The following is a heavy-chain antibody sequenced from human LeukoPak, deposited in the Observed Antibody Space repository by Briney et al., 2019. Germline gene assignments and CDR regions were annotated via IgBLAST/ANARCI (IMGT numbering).Heavy chain of an antibody. Sequence: GASVKVSCKASGYTFTSYDINWVRQATGQGLEWMGWMNPNSGNTGYAQKFQGRVTMTRNTSISTAYMELSRLRSEDTAVYYCARGPLYYYDSSGSPIDYWGQGTLVTVSS. CDR2: MNPNSGNT. V-gene: IGHV1-8*01. CDR3: ARGPLYYYDSSGSPIDY. J-gene: IGHJ4*02. CDR1: GYTFTSYD. D-gene: IGHD3-22*01.